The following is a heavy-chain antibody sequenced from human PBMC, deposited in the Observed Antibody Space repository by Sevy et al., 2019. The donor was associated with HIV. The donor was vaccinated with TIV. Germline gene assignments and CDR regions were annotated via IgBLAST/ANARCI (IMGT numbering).Heavy chain of an antibody. D-gene: IGHD2-15*01. J-gene: IGHJ6*02. Sequence: GGSLRLSCAASGFTFSSYWMHWVRQAPGKGLVWVSRINSDGSSTSYADSVKGRFTISRDNAKNTLYLQMNSLRAEDTAVYYCAGVVAGSGFPPIYYYYGMDVWGQGTTVTVSS. CDR3: AGVVAGSGFPPIYYYYGMDV. CDR2: INSDGSST. V-gene: IGHV3-74*01. CDR1: GFTFSSYW.